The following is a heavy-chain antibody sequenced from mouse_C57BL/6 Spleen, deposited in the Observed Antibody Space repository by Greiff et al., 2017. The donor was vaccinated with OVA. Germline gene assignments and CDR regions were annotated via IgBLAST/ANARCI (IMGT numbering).Heavy chain of an antibody. V-gene: IGHV5-9*01. Sequence: EVQLVESGGGLVKPGGSLKLSCAASGFTFSSYTMSWVRQTPEKRLEWVATISGGGGNTYYPDSVKGRFTISRDNAKNTLYLQMSSLRSEDTALYYCAGHEAAQGRYAMDYWGQGTSVTVSS. CDR1: GFTFSSYT. D-gene: IGHD3-2*02. CDR2: ISGGGGNT. CDR3: AGHEAAQGRYAMDY. J-gene: IGHJ4*01.